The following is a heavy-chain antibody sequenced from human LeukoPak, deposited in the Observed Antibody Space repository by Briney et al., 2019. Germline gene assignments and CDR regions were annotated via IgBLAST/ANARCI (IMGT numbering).Heavy chain of an antibody. CDR3: AHSPRDYDILTGLFSEYFQH. D-gene: IGHD3-9*01. CDR1: GFSLSTSGVA. Sequence: SGPTLVKPTQTLTLTCTFSGFSLSTSGVAVGWIRQPPGKALEWLALIYWDDDKRYSPSLKSRLTITKDTSKNQVVLTMTNMDPVDTATYYCAHSPRDYDILTGLFSEYFQHWGQGTLGTVSS. V-gene: IGHV2-5*02. J-gene: IGHJ1*01. CDR2: IYWDDDK.